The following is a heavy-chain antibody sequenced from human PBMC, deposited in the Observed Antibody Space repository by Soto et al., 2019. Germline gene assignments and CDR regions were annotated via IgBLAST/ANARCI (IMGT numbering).Heavy chain of an antibody. CDR2: ISYDGSNK. V-gene: IGHV3-30-3*01. J-gene: IGHJ4*02. CDR1: GFTFSSYA. D-gene: IGHD6-13*01. CDR3: ARERAIAASEKWYDY. Sequence: GGSLRLSCAASGFTFSSYAMHWVRQAPGKGLEWVAVISYDGSNKYYADSVKGRFTISRDNSKNTLYLQMNSLRAEDTAVYYCARERAIAASEKWYDYWGQGTLVTVSS.